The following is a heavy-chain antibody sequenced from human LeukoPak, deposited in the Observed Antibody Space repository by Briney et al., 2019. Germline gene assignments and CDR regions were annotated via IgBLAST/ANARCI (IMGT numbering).Heavy chain of an antibody. Sequence: GGSQSLSCTTSGFTFRDYAMSWARQPPGKGREWIGVIKSKSHGETTAYAASVKDRFTISRDDSKSIAYLQMNSLKTDDTAVYYGTRIGQWGQGTLVTVSS. V-gene: IGHV3-49*04. CDR3: TRIGQ. CDR2: IKSKSHGETT. CDR1: GFTFRDYA. D-gene: IGHD3-16*01. J-gene: IGHJ4*02.